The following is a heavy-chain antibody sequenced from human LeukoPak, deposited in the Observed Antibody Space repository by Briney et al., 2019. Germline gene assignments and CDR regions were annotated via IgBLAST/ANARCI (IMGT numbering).Heavy chain of an antibody. J-gene: IGHJ4*02. V-gene: IGHV3-21*01. Sequence: KPGGSLRLSCAASGITFSNYGMNWVRQAPGKGLEWVSFVSSSGSYIFYADSVKGRFTISRDNAKNSLYLQMNSLRAGDTAVYYCTRDPSEASHPYYFDYWGQGTLVTVSS. D-gene: IGHD6-25*01. CDR3: TRDPSEASHPYYFDY. CDR2: VSSSGSYI. CDR1: GITFSNYG.